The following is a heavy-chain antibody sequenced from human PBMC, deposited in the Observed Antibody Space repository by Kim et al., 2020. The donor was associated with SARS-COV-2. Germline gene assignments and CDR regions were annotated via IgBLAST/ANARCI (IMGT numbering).Heavy chain of an antibody. Sequence: GESLKISCKGSGYSFTSYWIGWVRQMPGKGLEWMGIIYPGDSDTRYSPSFQGQVTISADKSISTAYLQWSSLKASDTAMYYCARHDHEGRGTQDAFDIWGQGTMVTVSS. CDR3: ARHDHEGRGTQDAFDI. J-gene: IGHJ3*02. CDR1: GYSFTSYW. CDR2: IYPGDSDT. V-gene: IGHV5-51*01.